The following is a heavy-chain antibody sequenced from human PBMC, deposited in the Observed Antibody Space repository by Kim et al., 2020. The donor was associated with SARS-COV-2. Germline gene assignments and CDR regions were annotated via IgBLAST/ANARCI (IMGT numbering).Heavy chain of an antibody. Sequence: GSEKYYVDAVKGRFTISRDNAKTSIKLQMNSLRVEDTAVYYCATGLRWSEHWGQGTLVTVSS. J-gene: IGHJ4*02. CDR3: ATGLRWSEH. CDR2: GSEK. D-gene: IGHD4-17*01. V-gene: IGHV3-7*01.